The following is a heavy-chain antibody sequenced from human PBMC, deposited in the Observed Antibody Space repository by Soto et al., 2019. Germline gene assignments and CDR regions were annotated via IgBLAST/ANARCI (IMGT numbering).Heavy chain of an antibody. Sequence: SETLSLTCNMSGDSYSISTYSWNWIRQPPGKALQWIGFIYQSGVTSYNPSLASRVSISLDRSNNQCSLKLKSVTAADTAVYFCAGMPYTSGLRFDPWGPGTLVTVSS. CDR1: GDSYSISTYS. J-gene: IGHJ5*02. CDR3: AGMPYTSGLRFDP. D-gene: IGHD6-19*01. CDR2: IYQSGVT. V-gene: IGHV4-30-2*01.